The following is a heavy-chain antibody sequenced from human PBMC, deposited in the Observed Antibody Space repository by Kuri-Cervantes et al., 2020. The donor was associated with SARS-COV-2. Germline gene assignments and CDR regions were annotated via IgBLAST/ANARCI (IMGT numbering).Heavy chain of an antibody. CDR1: GFTFSDYY. CDR3: AGGYYYDSSGPVLRYYFDY. Sequence: ESLKISCAASGFTFSDYYWSWIRQPPGKGLEWIGEINHSGSTNYNPSLKSRVTISVDTSKNQFSLELSSVTAADTAVYYCAGGYYYDSSGPVLRYYFDYWGQGTLVTVSS. J-gene: IGHJ4*02. V-gene: IGHV4-34*08. CDR2: INHSGST. D-gene: IGHD3-22*01.